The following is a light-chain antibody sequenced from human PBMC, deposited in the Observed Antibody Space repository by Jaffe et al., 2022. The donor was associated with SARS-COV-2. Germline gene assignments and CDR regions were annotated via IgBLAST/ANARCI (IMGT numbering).Light chain of an antibody. CDR1: QSVLYSSNNKNY. CDR2: WAS. Sequence: DIVMTQSPDSLAVSLGERATINCKSSQSVLYSSNNKNYLAWYQQKPGQPPKLLIYWASTRESGVPDRFSGSGSGTDFTLTISSLQAEDVAVYYCQQDYGNPTFGGGTKVEIK. J-gene: IGKJ4*01. V-gene: IGKV4-1*01. CDR3: QQDYGNPT.